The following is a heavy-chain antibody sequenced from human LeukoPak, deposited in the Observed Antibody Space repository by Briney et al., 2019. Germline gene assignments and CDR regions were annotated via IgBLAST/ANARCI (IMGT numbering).Heavy chain of an antibody. J-gene: IGHJ4*02. D-gene: IGHD6-19*01. CDR2: IYYSGST. CDR3: ARFSAVAGVY. Sequence: SETLSLTCTVSGGSISSSSYYWGWIRQPPGKGLEWIGSIYYSGSTYYNPSLKSRVTISVDTSKNQCSLKLSSVTAADTAVYYCARFSAVAGVYWGQGTLVTVSS. V-gene: IGHV4-39*01. CDR1: GGSISSSSYY.